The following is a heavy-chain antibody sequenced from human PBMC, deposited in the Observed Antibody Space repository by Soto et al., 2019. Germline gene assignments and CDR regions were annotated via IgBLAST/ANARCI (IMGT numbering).Heavy chain of an antibody. CDR3: ARGPATAYFDAVDM. V-gene: IGHV4-59*01. D-gene: IGHD1-26*01. CDR1: GGSISSEY. CDR2: IYYSGNT. J-gene: IGHJ3*02. Sequence: QVQLQESGPGLVKPSETLSLTCTVSGGSISSEYWSWIRQPPGKGLEWIGYIYYSGNTNYNPSLKSRVTISVDTSKNQFALDLTSVTAADTAVYYWARGPATAYFDAVDMWGQGTMVTVSS.